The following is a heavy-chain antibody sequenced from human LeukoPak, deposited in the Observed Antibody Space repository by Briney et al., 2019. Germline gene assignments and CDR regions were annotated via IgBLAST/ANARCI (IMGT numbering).Heavy chain of an antibody. D-gene: IGHD2-15*01. CDR1: GGTFSSYA. J-gene: IGHJ4*02. CDR2: IIPILGIA. CDR3: ASEAYCSGGSCYYYFDY. V-gene: IGHV1-69*04. Sequence: VASVKVSCKASGGTFSSYAISWVRQAPGQGLEWMGRIIPILGIANYAQKFQGGVTITADKSTSTAYMELSSLRSEDTAVYYCASEAYCSGGSCYYYFDYWGQGTLVTVSS.